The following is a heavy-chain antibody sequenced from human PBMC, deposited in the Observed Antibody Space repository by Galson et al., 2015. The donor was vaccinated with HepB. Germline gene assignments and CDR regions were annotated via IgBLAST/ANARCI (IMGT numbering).Heavy chain of an antibody. J-gene: IGHJ4*02. CDR2: ISAYNGNT. CDR1: GYTFTSYG. D-gene: IGHD3-10*01. Sequence: SVKVSCKASGYTFTSYGISWVRQAPGQGLEWMGWISAYNGNTNYAQKLQGRVTMTTDTSTSTAYMELRSLRSDDTAVYYCARDYIRGGSGSYAYWGQGTLVTVSS. V-gene: IGHV1-18*01. CDR3: ARDYIRGGSGSYAY.